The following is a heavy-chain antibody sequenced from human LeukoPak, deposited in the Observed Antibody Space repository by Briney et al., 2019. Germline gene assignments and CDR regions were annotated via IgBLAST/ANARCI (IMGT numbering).Heavy chain of an antibody. CDR3: ANQAAYSSGWSIDY. V-gene: IGHV3-7*01. Sequence: GGSLRLSCAASGFTFSSYWMSWVRQAPGKGLEWVANKKQDGSEKYYVDSVKGRFTISRDNAKNSLYLQMNSLRAEDTAVYYCANQAAYSSGWSIDYWGQGTLVTVSS. J-gene: IGHJ4*02. D-gene: IGHD6-19*01. CDR1: GFTFSSYW. CDR2: KKQDGSEK.